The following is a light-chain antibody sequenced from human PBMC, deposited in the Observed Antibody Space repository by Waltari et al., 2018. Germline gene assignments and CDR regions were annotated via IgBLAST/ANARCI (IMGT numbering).Light chain of an antibody. CDR1: QRVSSRY. CDR2: GAS. CDR3: QQYGSSPPFT. J-gene: IGKJ3*01. Sequence: EIVLTQSPGTLSLSPGERATLSCRPSQRVSSRYLAWYQQNPGQAPRLLIYGASSRATGSPDRFSGRGSGTDFTLTIIRLEPEDFAVYYCQQYGSSPPFTFGPGTKVDIK. V-gene: IGKV3-20*01.